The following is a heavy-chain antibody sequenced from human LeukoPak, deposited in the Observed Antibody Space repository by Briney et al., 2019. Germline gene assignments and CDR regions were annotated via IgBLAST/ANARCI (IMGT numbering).Heavy chain of an antibody. D-gene: IGHD3-10*01. CDR2: IYHSGST. Sequence: SETLSLTCTVSGYSISSGYYWGWIRQPPGKGLEWIGSIYHSGSTYYNPSLKSRVTISVDTSKNQFSLKLSSVTAADTAVYYCARHVGFITMVRGVINNNWFDPWGQGTLVTVSS. CDR3: ARHVGFITMVRGVINNNWFDP. J-gene: IGHJ5*02. V-gene: IGHV4-38-2*02. CDR1: GYSISSGYY.